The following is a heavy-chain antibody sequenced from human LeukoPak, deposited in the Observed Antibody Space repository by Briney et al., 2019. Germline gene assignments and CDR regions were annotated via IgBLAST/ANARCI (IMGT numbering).Heavy chain of an antibody. CDR3: ARERGDHYYYYYMDV. J-gene: IGHJ6*03. Sequence: SETLSLTCAVYGGSFSGYYWSWIRQPPGKGLEWIWEINHSGSTNYNPSLKSRVTISVDTSKNQFSLKLSSVTAADTAVYYCARERGDHYYYYYMDVWGKGTTVTISS. CDR1: GGSFSGYY. CDR2: INHSGST. D-gene: IGHD3-10*01. V-gene: IGHV4-34*01.